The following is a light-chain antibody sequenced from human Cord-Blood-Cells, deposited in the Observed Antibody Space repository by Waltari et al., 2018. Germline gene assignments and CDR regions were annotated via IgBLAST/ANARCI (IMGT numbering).Light chain of an antibody. CDR3: TQATQFPYT. Sequence: EIVMTQTPLSSPVTLGQPASTPCRSSQSLVHSDRNHYFSWLQQRPGQPPRLLIYQISNRFSRVPDRFSGSWAGTDFTMKISRVEAEDVGVYYCTQATQFPYTFGQGTKLEIK. V-gene: IGKV2-24*01. J-gene: IGKJ2*01. CDR1: QSLVHSDRNHY. CDR2: QIS.